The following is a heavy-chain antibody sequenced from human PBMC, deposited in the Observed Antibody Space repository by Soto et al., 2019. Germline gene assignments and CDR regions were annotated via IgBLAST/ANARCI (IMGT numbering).Heavy chain of an antibody. CDR3: ARSTGAEFDP. CDR1: GGSISSYF. J-gene: IGHJ5*02. D-gene: IGHD3-10*01. CDR2: IYSSGIT. V-gene: IGHV4-59*01. Sequence: PSETLSLTCTVSGGSISSYFLSWIRQPPGKGLEWIGYIYSSGITNYNPSLKSRVTISLDTSNNHFSLKLSSVTAADTAVYYCARSTGAEFDPWGQGTLVTVSS.